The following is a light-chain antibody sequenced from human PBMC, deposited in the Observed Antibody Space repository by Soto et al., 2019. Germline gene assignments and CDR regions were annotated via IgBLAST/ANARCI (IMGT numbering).Light chain of an antibody. CDR2: DAS. J-gene: IGKJ1*01. CDR3: KQYSVYWT. V-gene: IGKV1-5*02. CDR1: QSVSTR. Sequence: DIQITHSPSSRSASVGDGVTIIFRASQSVSTRLAWYQQKPGKAPKVLIYDASSWAGGVPSRFTGSGSGKEFTLTINSLQPDDFATYYCKQYSVYWTFGQGTKVDIK.